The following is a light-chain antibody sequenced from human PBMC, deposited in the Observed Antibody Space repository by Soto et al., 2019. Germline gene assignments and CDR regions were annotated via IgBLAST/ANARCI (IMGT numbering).Light chain of an antibody. J-gene: IGKJ4*01. V-gene: IGKV3-11*01. CDR3: QQRSNWPLT. Sequence: IVLTQSPGPLSFSPGERATLSCRASQSVSSYLAWYQQKPGQAPRLLIYDASNRATGIPARFSGSGSGTDFTLTISSLEPEDFAVYYCQQRSNWPLTFGGGTKVDIK. CDR2: DAS. CDR1: QSVSSY.